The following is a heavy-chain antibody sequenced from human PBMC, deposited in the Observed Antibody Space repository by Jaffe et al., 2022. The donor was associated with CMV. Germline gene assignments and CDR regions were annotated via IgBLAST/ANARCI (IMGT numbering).Heavy chain of an antibody. CDR1: GFNFGDFA. CDR2: IRRKSYGGST. V-gene: IGHV3-49*05. CDR3: VRGSSVTYFYDHLDV. D-gene: IGHD6-6*01. J-gene: IGHJ6*02. Sequence: EVQLVESGGDLVKPGRSLRLSCTASGFNFGDFAINWLRQSPGKGLEWVGFIRRKSYGGSTEYAASVKDRFTISRDDSNSIAYLEMNSLKSEDTGVYYCVRGSSVTYFYDHLDVWGQGTTVAVSS.